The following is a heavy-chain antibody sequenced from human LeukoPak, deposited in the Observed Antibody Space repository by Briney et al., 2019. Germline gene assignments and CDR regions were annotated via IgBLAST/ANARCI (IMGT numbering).Heavy chain of an antibody. J-gene: IGHJ3*02. Sequence: SETLSLTCTVSADSISSYYWSWIRQSPGKGLEWIGYIYYSGSTNDNPSLKSRVTISVDTSKNQFSLKLSSVTAADTAVYYCARVYGTDPAFDIWGQGTMVTVSS. V-gene: IGHV4-59*01. CDR2: IYYSGST. CDR3: ARVYGTDPAFDI. D-gene: IGHD2/OR15-2a*01. CDR1: ADSISSYY.